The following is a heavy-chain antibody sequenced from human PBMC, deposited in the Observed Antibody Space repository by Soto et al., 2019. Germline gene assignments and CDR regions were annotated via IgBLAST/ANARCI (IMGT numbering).Heavy chain of an antibody. Sequence: EVQLVESGGGLVQPGGSLRLSCSASGFTFSSYAMHWVRQAPGKGLEYVSAISSNGGTTYYADSVKGRFTISRDNSKNTLDLQMSSLRAEDTAVYYCVKGPYSSPTHYFDYWGQGTLVTVSS. CDR3: VKGPYSSPTHYFDY. D-gene: IGHD6-13*01. V-gene: IGHV3-64D*06. J-gene: IGHJ4*02. CDR2: ISSNGGTT. CDR1: GFTFSSYA.